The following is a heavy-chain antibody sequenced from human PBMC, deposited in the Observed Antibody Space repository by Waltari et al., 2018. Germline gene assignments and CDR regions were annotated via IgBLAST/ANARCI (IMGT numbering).Heavy chain of an antibody. D-gene: IGHD3-9*01. CDR2: TKNKAHSYTT. J-gene: IGHJ4*02. CDR1: GFTFSDQH. V-gene: IGHV3-72*01. CDR3: VSFLAGYPY. Sequence: EVQLVESGGGLVQPGGSLTLSCTASGFTFSDQHMDWVRQAPKKGLEWLGRTKNKAHSYTTEYAASVKGRFTISRDDSNNLLYLHMKSLKTDDTAVYYCVSFLAGYPYWGQGTLITVSS.